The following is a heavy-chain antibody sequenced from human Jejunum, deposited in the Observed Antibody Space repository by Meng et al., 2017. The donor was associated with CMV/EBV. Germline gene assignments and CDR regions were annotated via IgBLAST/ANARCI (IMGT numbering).Heavy chain of an antibody. CDR3: ATWVTGSSSRFDN. CDR1: GYKFTSNW. J-gene: IGHJ4*02. V-gene: IGHV5-51*01. CDR2: IYPADSDI. Sequence: GPGYKFTSNWIAWVRQMPGKGLEWMGNIYPADSDIIYSPSFQGQVTISADKSILTAYVQWSSLKASDTAMYYCATWVTGSSSRFDNWGQGTLVTVSS. D-gene: IGHD2-2*01.